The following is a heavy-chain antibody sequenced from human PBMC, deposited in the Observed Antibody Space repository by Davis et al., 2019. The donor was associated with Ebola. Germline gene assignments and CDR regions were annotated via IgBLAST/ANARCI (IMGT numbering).Heavy chain of an antibody. CDR1: GGSISSHY. D-gene: IGHD7-27*01. Sequence: PSETLSLTCTVSGGSISSHYWSWIRQPPGKGLEWIGYIYYSGSTNYNPSLKSRVTISVDTSKNQFSLKLSSVTAADTAVYYCARVNWGLDYWGQGTLVTVSS. CDR2: IYYSGST. V-gene: IGHV4-59*11. J-gene: IGHJ4*02. CDR3: ARVNWGLDY.